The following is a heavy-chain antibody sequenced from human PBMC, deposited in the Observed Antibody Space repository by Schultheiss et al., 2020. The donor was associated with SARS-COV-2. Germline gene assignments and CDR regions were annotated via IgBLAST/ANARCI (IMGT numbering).Heavy chain of an antibody. CDR3: AREWYSSSDFGMDV. Sequence: SETLSLTCAVSGGSISSSNWWSWVRQPPGKGLEWIGYIYYSGSTNYNPSLKSRVTISVDTSKNQFSLKLSSVTAADTAVYYCAREWYSSSDFGMDVWGQGTTVTVSS. D-gene: IGHD6-6*01. V-gene: IGHV4-4*02. J-gene: IGHJ6*02. CDR1: GGSISSSNW. CDR2: IYYSGST.